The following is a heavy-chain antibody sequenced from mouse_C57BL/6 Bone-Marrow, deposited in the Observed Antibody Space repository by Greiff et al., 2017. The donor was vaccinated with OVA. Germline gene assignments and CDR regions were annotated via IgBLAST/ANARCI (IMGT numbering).Heavy chain of an antibody. J-gene: IGHJ3*01. CDR1: GFPFSSSG. D-gene: IGHD3-1*01. CDR2: ISSGGSYT. V-gene: IGHV5-6*01. Sequence: VQLQQSGGDLVKPGGSLKLSCAASGFPFSSSGMSWVRQTPDKRLEWVATISSGGSYTSYPDSVKGRFTISRDNAKNTLYLQMSSLKAEDTAMYYCASTATAYWGQGTLVTVSA. CDR3: ASTATAY.